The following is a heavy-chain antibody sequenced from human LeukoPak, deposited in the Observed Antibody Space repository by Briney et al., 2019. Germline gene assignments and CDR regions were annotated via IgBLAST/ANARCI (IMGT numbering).Heavy chain of an antibody. CDR2: IYHSGTT. V-gene: IGHV4-4*02. D-gene: IGHD3-10*01. Sequence: GSLRLSCAASGFIISDYYMSWVRQPPGKGLEWIGEIYHSGTTNYNPSLKSRVTISLDKSRNQFSLNLNSVSAADTAVYYCARSYFGSGTFNGFDYWGQGTLVTVSS. J-gene: IGHJ4*02. CDR1: GFIISDYY. CDR3: ARSYFGSGTFNGFDY.